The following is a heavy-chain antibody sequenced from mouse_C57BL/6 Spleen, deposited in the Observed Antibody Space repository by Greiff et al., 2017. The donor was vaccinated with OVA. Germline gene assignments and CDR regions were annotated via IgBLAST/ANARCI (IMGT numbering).Heavy chain of an antibody. CDR2: INPSTGGT. V-gene: IGHV1-42*01. CDR3: ARRNYYGSSSYWYFDV. D-gene: IGHD1-1*01. J-gene: IGHJ1*03. CDR1: GYSFTGYY. Sequence: EVQRVESGPELVKPGASVKISCKASGYSFTGYYMNWVKQSPEKSLEWIGEINPSTGGTTYNQKFKAKATLTVDKSSSIAYMQLKSLTSEDSAVYYCARRNYYGSSSYWYFDVWGTGTTVTVSS.